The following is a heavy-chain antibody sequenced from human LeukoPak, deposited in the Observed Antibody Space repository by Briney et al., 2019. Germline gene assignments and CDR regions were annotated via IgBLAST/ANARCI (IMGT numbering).Heavy chain of an antibody. CDR2: ISSSSSYI. CDR1: GFTFSSYE. V-gene: IGHV3-21*01. CDR3: ARGDSSGYSAFDI. J-gene: IGHJ3*02. Sequence: PGGSLRLSCAASGFTFSSYEMNWVRQAPGKGLEWVSSISSSSSYIYYADSVKGRFTISRDNAKNSLYLQMNSLRAEDTAVYYCARGDSSGYSAFDIWGQGTVVTVSS. D-gene: IGHD3-22*01.